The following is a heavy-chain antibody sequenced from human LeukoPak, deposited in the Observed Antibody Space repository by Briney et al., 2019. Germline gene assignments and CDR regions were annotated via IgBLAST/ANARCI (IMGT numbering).Heavy chain of an antibody. CDR2: IYYSGST. V-gene: IGHV4-59*12. D-gene: IGHD5-18*01. CDR3: ARGGVRVPMIQPYYYYGMDV. CDR1: GGSISSYY. J-gene: IGHJ6*02. Sequence: SETLSLTCTVSGGSISSYYWSWIRQPPGKGLEWIGYIYYSGSTNYNPSLKSRVTISVDTSKNQFSLKLSSVTAADTAVYYCARGGVRVPMIQPYYYYGMDVWGQGTTVTVSS.